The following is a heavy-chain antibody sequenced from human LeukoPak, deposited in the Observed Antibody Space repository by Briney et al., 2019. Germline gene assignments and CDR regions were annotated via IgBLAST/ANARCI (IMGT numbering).Heavy chain of an antibody. CDR2: ISGDGDRK. Sequence: GGSLRLSCAASGFTFSTYTMAWVRQAPGGGLEWVSGISGDGDRKYYADSVKGRFAISRDNSKSTLYLQMNSLRAEDTAVYYCAKDFGRNLGGPGYWGRGTQVTVSS. D-gene: IGHD3-10*01. J-gene: IGHJ4*02. V-gene: IGHV3-23*01. CDR1: GFTFSTYT. CDR3: AKDFGRNLGGPGY.